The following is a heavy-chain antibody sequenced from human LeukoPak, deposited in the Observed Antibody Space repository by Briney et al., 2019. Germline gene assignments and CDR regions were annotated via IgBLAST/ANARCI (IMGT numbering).Heavy chain of an antibody. CDR2: LYSDGSA. J-gene: IGHJ4*02. D-gene: IGHD2-15*01. CDR1: GLTVRSNY. CDR3: ARTVVVTATADYSDH. V-gene: IGHV3-53*01. Sequence: GGSLRLSCAASGLTVRSNYMSWVRQAPGKGLEWVSVLYSDGSAYYADSVKGRFSISRDNSQNTLYLQMNGLRAEDTAVYYCARTVVVTATADYSDHWGQGTLVTVSS.